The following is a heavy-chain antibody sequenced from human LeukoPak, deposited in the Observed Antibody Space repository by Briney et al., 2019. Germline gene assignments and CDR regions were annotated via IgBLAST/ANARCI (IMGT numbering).Heavy chain of an antibody. CDR1: GFRFTSFG. J-gene: IGHJ5*02. V-gene: IGHV1-18*04. D-gene: IGHD4-11*01. CDR3: ARDSDYSGNGNGDWFDP. Sequence: ASVNVSCKASGFRFTSFGVSWVRQAPGQGLEWMGWISTYIGVTHYAGKFEDRVTMTIDTSTATAYMELRSLRYDDTAVYYCARDSDYSGNGNGDWFDPWGQGTVVTVSS. CDR2: ISTYIGVT.